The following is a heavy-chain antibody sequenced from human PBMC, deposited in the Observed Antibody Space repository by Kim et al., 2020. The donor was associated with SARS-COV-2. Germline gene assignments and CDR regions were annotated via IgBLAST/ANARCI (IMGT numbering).Heavy chain of an antibody. CDR2: ISSSSSYI. Sequence: GGSLRLSCAASGFTFSSYSMNWVRQAPGKGLEWVSSISSSSSYIYYADSVKGRFTISRDNAKNSLYLQMNSLRAEDTAVYYCARDPGERWLQFLDTYYGMDVWGQGTTVTVSS. D-gene: IGHD5-12*01. J-gene: IGHJ6*02. CDR1: GFTFSSYS. V-gene: IGHV3-21*01. CDR3: ARDPGERWLQFLDTYYGMDV.